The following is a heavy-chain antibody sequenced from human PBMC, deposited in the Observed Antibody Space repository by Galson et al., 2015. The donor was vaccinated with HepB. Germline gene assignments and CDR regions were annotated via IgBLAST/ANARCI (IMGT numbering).Heavy chain of an antibody. CDR1: GFTFSSYA. Sequence: SLRLSCAASGFTFSSYAMSWVRQAPGKGLEWVSYISSSSNNIYYADSVKGRFTISRDNAKNSLYLQMNSLRAEDTAVYYCARDLHLYGMDVWGQGTTVTVSS. V-gene: IGHV3-48*01. CDR2: ISSSSNNI. J-gene: IGHJ6*02. CDR3: ARDLHLYGMDV.